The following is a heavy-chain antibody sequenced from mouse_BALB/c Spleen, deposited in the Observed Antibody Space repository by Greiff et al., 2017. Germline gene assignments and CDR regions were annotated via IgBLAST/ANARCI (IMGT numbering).Heavy chain of an antibody. CDR2: IRNKANGYTT. CDR1: GFTFTDYY. Sequence: EVHLVESGGGLVQPGGSLRLSCATSGFTFTDYYMSWVRQPPGKALEWLGFIRNKANGYTTEYSASVKGRFTISRDNSQSILYLQMNTLRAEDSATYYCARASNWDRGFDYWGQGTTLTVSS. J-gene: IGHJ2*01. CDR3: ARASNWDRGFDY. D-gene: IGHD4-1*01. V-gene: IGHV7-3*02.